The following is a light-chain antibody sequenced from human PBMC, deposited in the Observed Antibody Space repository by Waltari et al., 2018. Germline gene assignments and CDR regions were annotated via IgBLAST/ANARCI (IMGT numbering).Light chain of an antibody. CDR2: LGS. V-gene: IGKV2-28*01. CDR3: MQGLQTPYT. Sequence: DIEMTQSPLSLPVTPGEPASISCRASQSLLYGNGFNYADWYLQKPGQSPQLLIYLGSNRASGVSDRFSGSGSGTDFTLKISRVEAGDVGLYYCMQGLQTPYTFGRGTKLEIK. CDR1: QSLLYGNGFNY. J-gene: IGKJ2*01.